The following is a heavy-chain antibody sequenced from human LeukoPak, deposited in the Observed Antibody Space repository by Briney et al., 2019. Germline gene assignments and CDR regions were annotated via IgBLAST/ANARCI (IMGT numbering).Heavy chain of an antibody. J-gene: IGHJ3*02. CDR3: ARESRAFDI. CDR1: GFTFSSYA. Sequence: GGSLRLSSAASGFTFSSYAMHWVRQAPDKGLEWVAVISYDGSNKYYADSVKGRFTISRDNSKNTLYLQMNSLRAEDTAVYYCARESRAFDIWGQGTMVTVSS. V-gene: IGHV3-30-3*01. CDR2: ISYDGSNK.